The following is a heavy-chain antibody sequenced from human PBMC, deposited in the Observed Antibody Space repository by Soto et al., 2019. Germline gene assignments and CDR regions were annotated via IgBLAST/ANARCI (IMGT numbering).Heavy chain of an antibody. D-gene: IGHD2-21*02. Sequence: QVPLVQSGAEVKKPGASVKVSCKASGYTFTNYGISWVRQAPGQGLEWMGWISAYNGNTNYAQKLQGRVTMTTDTATSTAYVGVRSLRSDDTAMDYCASSYWGGNCCSNLPLDYYYYGMDVWGQGTKVTVSS. CDR2: ISAYNGNT. CDR3: ASSYWGGNCCSNLPLDYYYYGMDV. V-gene: IGHV1-18*01. CDR1: GYTFTNYG. J-gene: IGHJ6*02.